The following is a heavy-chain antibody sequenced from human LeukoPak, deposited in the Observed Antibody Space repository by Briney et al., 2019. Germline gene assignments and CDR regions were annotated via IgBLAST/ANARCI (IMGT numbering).Heavy chain of an antibody. D-gene: IGHD3-22*01. CDR2: ISHSGSS. CDR1: GYSISSGYY. J-gene: IGHJ3*02. V-gene: IGHV4-38-2*02. CDR3: ARDLGKVTYYYDSSGYYNSDAFDI. Sequence: PSETLSLTCTVPGYSISSGYYWGLIRQAPGKGLEWIGSISHSGSSYYNPSLKSRVTISVDTSKNQFSLKLSSVTAADTAVYYCARDLGKVTYYYDSSGYYNSDAFDIWGQGTMVTVSS.